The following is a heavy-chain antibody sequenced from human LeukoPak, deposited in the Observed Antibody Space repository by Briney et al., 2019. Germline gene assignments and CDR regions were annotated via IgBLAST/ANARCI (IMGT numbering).Heavy chain of an antibody. CDR1: GYTFTSYD. V-gene: IGHV1-8*02. Sequence: ASVKVSCKASGYTFTSYDINWVRQATGQGLEWMGWMNPNSGNTGYAQKFQGRVTMTRNTSISTAYMELSSLRSEDTAVYYCARALGPPHIAARQEGGYYYYYMDVWGKGTTVTVSS. CDR2: MNPNSGNT. CDR3: ARALGPPHIAARQEGGYYYYYMDV. J-gene: IGHJ6*03. D-gene: IGHD6-6*01.